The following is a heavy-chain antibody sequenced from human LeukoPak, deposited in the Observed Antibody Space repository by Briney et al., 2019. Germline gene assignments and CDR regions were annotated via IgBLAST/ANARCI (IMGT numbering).Heavy chain of an antibody. CDR3: ARDPHNSGSGRYFEN. CDR2: VYSGGTI. CDR1: GFSVGNNY. D-gene: IGHD3-10*01. V-gene: IGHV3-66*01. J-gene: IGHJ4*02. Sequence: GGSLRLSCAASGFSVGNNYMSWIRQAPGKGLEWVSVVYSGGTIVYSDSVRGRFIISRDISKNTLYLQMNSLRAEDTAVYYCARDPHNSGSGRYFENWGRGSLVTVSS.